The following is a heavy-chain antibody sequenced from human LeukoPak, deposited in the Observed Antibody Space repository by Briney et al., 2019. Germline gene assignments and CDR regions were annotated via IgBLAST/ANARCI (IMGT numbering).Heavy chain of an antibody. D-gene: IGHD5-18*01. CDR2: ISWNSGSI. J-gene: IGHJ4*02. CDR3: AKGDSYGLPPHFDY. Sequence: PGGSLRLSCAASGFTFDDYAMHWVRQAPGKGLEGVSGISWNSGSIGYADSVKGRFTISRDNAKNSLYLQMNSLRAEDTALYYCAKGDSYGLPPHFDYWGQGTLVTVSS. CDR1: GFTFDDYA. V-gene: IGHV3-9*01.